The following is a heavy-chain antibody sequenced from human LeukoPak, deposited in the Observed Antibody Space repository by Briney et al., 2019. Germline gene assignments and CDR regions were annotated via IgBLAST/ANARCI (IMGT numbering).Heavy chain of an antibody. CDR2: INHSGST. Sequence: SETLSLTCAVYGGSFSGYYWSWIRQPPGKGLEWIGEINHSGSTNYNPSLKSRVTISVDTSKNQFSLKLSSVTAADTAVYYCARRGPSPSRDREYYFDYWGQGTLVTVSS. CDR1: GGSFSGYY. J-gene: IGHJ4*02. CDR3: ARRGPSPSRDREYYFDY. D-gene: IGHD3-10*01. V-gene: IGHV4-34*01.